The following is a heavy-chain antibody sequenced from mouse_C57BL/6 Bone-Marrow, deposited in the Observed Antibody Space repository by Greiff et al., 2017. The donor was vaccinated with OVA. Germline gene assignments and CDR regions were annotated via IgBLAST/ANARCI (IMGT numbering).Heavy chain of an antibody. V-gene: IGHV1-4*01. CDR3: ARDDGYFDY. CDR2: INPSSGYT. Sequence: VHLVESGAELARPGASVKMSCKASGYTFTSYTMHWVKQRPGQGLEWIGYINPSSGYTKYNQKFKDKATLTADKSSSTAYMKLSSLTSEDSAVYYCARDDGYFDYWGQGTTLTVSS. CDR1: GYTFTSYT. J-gene: IGHJ2*01. D-gene: IGHD2-3*01.